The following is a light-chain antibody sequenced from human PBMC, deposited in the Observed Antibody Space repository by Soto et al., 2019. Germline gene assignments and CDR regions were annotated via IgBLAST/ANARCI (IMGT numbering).Light chain of an antibody. CDR1: SSDIGAYNF. J-gene: IGLJ2*01. CDR3: ASWTTSTTMI. CDR2: DVN. Sequence: QSALTQPASVSGSPGQSITISCTGTSSDIGAYNFVCWYQQHPGKAPKLMLYDVNIRPSGVANRFSGSKSGNTASLTSSGLPADDEADYYCASWTTSTTMIFGGGTKLTVL. V-gene: IGLV2-14*03.